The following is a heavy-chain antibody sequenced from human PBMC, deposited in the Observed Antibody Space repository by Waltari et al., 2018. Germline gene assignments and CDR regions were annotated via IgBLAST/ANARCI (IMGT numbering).Heavy chain of an antibody. CDR3: ARSHYYDTLGYYDY. CDR2: IHTNTGKP. Sequence: QVQLVQSGSELKRPGASVKVSCKASGYNFVTYALHWVRQAPGQGLEWMGWIHTNTGKPTYAQGFTGRFVFSMDTSVSTAYLQINSLDAEDTAVYYCARSHYYDTLGYYDYWGQGTLVTVSS. CDR1: GYNFVTYA. J-gene: IGHJ4*02. D-gene: IGHD3-22*01. V-gene: IGHV7-4-1*02.